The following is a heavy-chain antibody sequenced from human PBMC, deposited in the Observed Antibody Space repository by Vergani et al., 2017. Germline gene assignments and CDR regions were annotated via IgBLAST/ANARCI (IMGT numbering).Heavy chain of an antibody. CDR2: ISSSGSTI. D-gene: IGHD3-10*01. CDR1: GFTFSSYE. V-gene: IGHV3-48*03. J-gene: IGHJ3*02. Sequence: EVQLVESGGGLVQPGGSLRLSCAASGFTFSSYEMNWVRQAPGKGLEWVSYISSSGSTIYYADSVKGRFTISRDNAKNSLYLQMNSLRAEDTAVYYCARSRLILYYYGSGSSGAFDIWGQGTMVTVSS. CDR3: ARSRLILYYYGSGSSGAFDI.